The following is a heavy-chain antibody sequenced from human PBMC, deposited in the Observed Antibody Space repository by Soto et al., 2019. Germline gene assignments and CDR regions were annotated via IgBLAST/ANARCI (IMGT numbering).Heavy chain of an antibody. CDR3: ARDYGGYSYGLYLSYYYYGMDV. CDR1: GFTFSSYA. Sequence: GGSLRLSCAASGFTFSSYAMHWVRQAPGKGLEWVAVISYDGSNKYYADSVKGRFTISRDNSKNTLYLQMNSLRAEDTAVYYCARDYGGYSYGLYLSYYYYGMDVWGQGTTVTVS. CDR2: ISYDGSNK. J-gene: IGHJ6*02. D-gene: IGHD5-18*01. V-gene: IGHV3-30-3*01.